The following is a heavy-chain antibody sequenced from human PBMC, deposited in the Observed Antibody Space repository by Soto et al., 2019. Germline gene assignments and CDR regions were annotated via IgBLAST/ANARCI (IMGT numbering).Heavy chain of an antibody. V-gene: IGHV3-64*01. CDR2: ISSNGGST. D-gene: IGHD4-17*01. CDR3: ARDPTVTTWYYYYYYMDV. CDR1: GFTFSSYA. Sequence: EVQLVESGGGLVQPGGSLRLSCAASGFTFSSYAMHWVRQAPGKGLEYVSAISSNGGSTYYANSVKGRFTISRDNSKNTLYLQMGSLRAEDMAVYYWARDPTVTTWYYYYYYMDVWGKGTTVTVSS. J-gene: IGHJ6*03.